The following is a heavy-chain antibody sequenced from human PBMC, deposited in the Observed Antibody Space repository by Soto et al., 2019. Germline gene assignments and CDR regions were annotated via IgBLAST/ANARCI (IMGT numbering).Heavy chain of an antibody. D-gene: IGHD3-10*02. V-gene: IGHV3-7*01. CDR1: GFTFSSYW. CDR2: INEDGSGK. Sequence: EVQLVESGGGLVQPGGSLRLSCAASGFTFSSYWMTWVLQAPGKGLEWVANINEDGSGKYYVDSVKGRFTISRDNTKNSLYLQLNSLRAEDTATYYCVKAWYNDVWGYYFDYWGQGTLVTVSS. CDR3: VKAWYNDVWGYYFDY. J-gene: IGHJ4*02.